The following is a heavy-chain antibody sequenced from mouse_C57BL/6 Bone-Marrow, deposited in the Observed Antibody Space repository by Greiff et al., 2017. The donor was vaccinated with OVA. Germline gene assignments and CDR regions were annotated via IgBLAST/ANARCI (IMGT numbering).Heavy chain of an antibody. V-gene: IGHV5-6*01. Sequence: EVQLVESGGDLVKPGGSLKLSCAASGFTFSSYGMSWVRQTPDKRLEWVATISSGGSYTYYPDSVKGRFTISRDNAKNTLYLQMSSLKSEDTAMYYCARGYDAWFAYWGQGTLVTVSA. CDR1: GFTFSSYG. J-gene: IGHJ3*01. CDR2: ISSGGSYT. CDR3: ARGYDAWFAY. D-gene: IGHD2-2*01.